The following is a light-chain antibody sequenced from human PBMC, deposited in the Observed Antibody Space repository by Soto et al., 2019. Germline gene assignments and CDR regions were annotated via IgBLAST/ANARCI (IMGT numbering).Light chain of an antibody. J-gene: IGKJ2*01. V-gene: IGKV3-20*01. Sequence: EIVLMQSPGTLSLSPGERATLSCRASQSIKRIYLAWYQQKTGQAPRVLIYGASNRATGIPDRFSGSGSGTDFSLTISRLEPEDFAVYYCHQYDNAPQTFGQGTKVEIK. CDR1: QSIKRIY. CDR3: HQYDNAPQT. CDR2: GAS.